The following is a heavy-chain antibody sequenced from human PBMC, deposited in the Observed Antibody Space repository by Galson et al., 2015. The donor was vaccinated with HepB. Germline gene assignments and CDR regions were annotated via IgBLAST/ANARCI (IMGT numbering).Heavy chain of an antibody. D-gene: IGHD5-24*01. CDR1: GFAFDTHA. V-gene: IGHV3-23*01. CDR2: ISGDGDCT. CDR3: AKGHGLFDT. Sequence: SLRLSCAASGFAFDTHAMSWVRQAPGRGLVWISGISGDGDCTFYADSVKGRFTVSRDNSKNMLYLQMNSLRAEDAGLYFCAKGHGLFDTWGQGILVTVSS. J-gene: IGHJ5*02.